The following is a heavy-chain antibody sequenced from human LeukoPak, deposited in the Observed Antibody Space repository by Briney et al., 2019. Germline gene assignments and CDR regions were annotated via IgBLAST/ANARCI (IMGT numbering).Heavy chain of an antibody. Sequence: ASETLSLTCTVSGGSISSYYWSWIRQPPGKGLEWIGYIYYSGSTNYNPSLKSRVTLSVDTSKNQFSLKLSSVTAADTAVYYCARTTEAHSWRTRYYDYYMDVWGKGTTVTVSS. J-gene: IGHJ6*03. D-gene: IGHD6-13*01. CDR1: GGSISSYY. CDR2: IYYSGST. V-gene: IGHV4-59*01. CDR3: ARTTEAHSWRTRYYDYYMDV.